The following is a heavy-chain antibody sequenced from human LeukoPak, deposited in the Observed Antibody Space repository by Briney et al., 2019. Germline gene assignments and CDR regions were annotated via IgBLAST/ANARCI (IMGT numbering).Heavy chain of an antibody. Sequence: GGSLRLSCAASGFTLSDHYMDWVRQAPGKGPEWVGRTRNKANSYTTEYAASVKGRFTISRDDSKNSLYLQMNSLKTEDTAVYYCARDNGNSHWGQGTLVTVSS. CDR3: ARDNGNSH. CDR1: GFTLSDHY. D-gene: IGHD2/OR15-2a*01. V-gene: IGHV3-72*01. CDR2: TRNKANSYTT. J-gene: IGHJ4*02.